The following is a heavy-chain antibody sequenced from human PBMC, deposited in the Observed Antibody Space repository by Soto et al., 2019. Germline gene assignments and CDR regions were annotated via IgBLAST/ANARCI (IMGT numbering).Heavy chain of an antibody. V-gene: IGHV1-2*02. J-gene: IGHJ6*02. CDR2: INPISGDT. CDR1: GYTFTVHY. CDR3: ARVKGNPYGMDV. D-gene: IGHD4-4*01. Sequence: ASVKVSCKASGYTFTVHYIHWVRQAPGQGLEWMGWINPISGDTDYAQKFQDRVTMTRDTSITTAYMDLSRLMSGDTAAYYCARVKGNPYGMDVWGQGTTVTASS.